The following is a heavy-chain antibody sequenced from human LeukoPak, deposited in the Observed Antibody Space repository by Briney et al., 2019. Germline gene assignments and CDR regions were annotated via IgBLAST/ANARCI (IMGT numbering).Heavy chain of an antibody. CDR2: IYTCGST. V-gene: IGHV4-61*02. CDR1: GGSISSGSYY. Sequence: SQTLSLTCTVSGGSISSGSYYWSWIRQPAGKGLEWIGRIYTCGSTNYNPSLKSRVTISVDTSKNQFSLKLSSVTAADTAVYYCARLVGGVVPAAIGWFDPWGQGTLVTVSS. D-gene: IGHD2-2*02. CDR3: ARLVGGVVPAAIGWFDP. J-gene: IGHJ5*02.